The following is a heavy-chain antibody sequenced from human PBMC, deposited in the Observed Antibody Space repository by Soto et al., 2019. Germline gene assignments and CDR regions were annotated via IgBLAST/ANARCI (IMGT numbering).Heavy chain of an antibody. D-gene: IGHD4-17*01. Sequence: QVQLQESGPGLVKPSETLSLTCTVSGGSISSYYWSWIRQPPGKGLEWIGYIYYSGSTNYNPSLKSRVTISADTSKNQFSLKLSSVTAADTAVYYCARQYGDYVRGAFDFWGQGTMVTVSS. CDR1: GGSISSYY. V-gene: IGHV4-59*01. J-gene: IGHJ3*01. CDR2: IYYSGST. CDR3: ARQYGDYVRGAFDF.